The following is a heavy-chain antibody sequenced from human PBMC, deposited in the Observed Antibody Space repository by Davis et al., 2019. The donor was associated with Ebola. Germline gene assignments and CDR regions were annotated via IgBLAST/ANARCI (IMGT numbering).Heavy chain of an antibody. Sequence: ASVKVSCKASGYTFTSYYMHWVRQAPGQGLEWMGIINPSGGSTSYAQKFQGRVTMTRDTSTSTVYMVLSSLRSEDTAVYYCARVRGIVVVVAATRDYYGMDVWGQGTTVTVSS. D-gene: IGHD2-15*01. CDR2: INPSGGST. CDR1: GYTFTSYY. V-gene: IGHV1-46*01. J-gene: IGHJ6*02. CDR3: ARVRGIVVVVAATRDYYGMDV.